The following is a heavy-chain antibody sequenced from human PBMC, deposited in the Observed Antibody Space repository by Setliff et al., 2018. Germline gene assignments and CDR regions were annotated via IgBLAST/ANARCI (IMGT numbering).Heavy chain of an antibody. CDR2: IYHSGSI. CDR1: GGSISSSNW. D-gene: IGHD1-1*01. J-gene: IGHJ4*02. CDR3: AKGGGRYHSDS. V-gene: IGHV4-4*02. Sequence: PSETLSLTCTVSGGSISSSNWWTWVRQPPGKGLEWIGEIYHSGSINYNPSLKSRVTMSVDKSKNQFSLKLTSVTAADTAVYYCAKGGGRYHSDSWGQGILVTVSS.